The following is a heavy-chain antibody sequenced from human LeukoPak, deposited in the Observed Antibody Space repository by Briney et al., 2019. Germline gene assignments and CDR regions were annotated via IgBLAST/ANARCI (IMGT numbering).Heavy chain of an antibody. CDR2: INTNTGNP. Sequence: ASVKVSCKASGYTFTSYAMNWVRQAPGQGLEWMGWINTNTGNPTYAQGFTGRFVFSLDTSVSTAYLQISSLKAEDTAVYYCARNFDWLFSNWFDPWGQGTLVTVSS. V-gene: IGHV7-4-1*02. CDR3: ARNFDWLFSNWFDP. J-gene: IGHJ5*02. D-gene: IGHD3-9*01. CDR1: GYTFTSYA.